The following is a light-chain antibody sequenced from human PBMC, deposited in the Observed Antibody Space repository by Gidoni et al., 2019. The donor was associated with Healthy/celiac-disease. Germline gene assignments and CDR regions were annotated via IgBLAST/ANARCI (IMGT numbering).Light chain of an antibody. CDR1: QSISSY. Sequence: GDRVTITCRASQSISSYLNWYQQKPGKAPKLLIYAASSLQSGVPSRFSGSGSGTDFTLTISSLQPEDFATYYCQQSYSIPTFGQGTKLEIK. CDR3: QQSYSIPT. J-gene: IGKJ2*01. CDR2: AAS. V-gene: IGKV1-39*01.